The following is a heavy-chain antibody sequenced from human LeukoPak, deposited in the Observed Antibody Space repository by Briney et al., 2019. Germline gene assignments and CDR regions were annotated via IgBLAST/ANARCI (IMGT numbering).Heavy chain of an antibody. CDR2: ISSSSSYI. CDR3: ARDRPEWELHKLVDY. V-gene: IGHV3-21*01. D-gene: IGHD1-26*01. CDR1: GFTFSSYS. J-gene: IGHJ4*02. Sequence: PGGSLRLSCAASGFTFSSYSMNWVRQAPGKGLEWVSSISSSSSYIYYADSVKGRFTISRDNAKNSLYLQMNSLRAEDTAVYYCARDRPEWELHKLVDYWGQGTLVTVSS.